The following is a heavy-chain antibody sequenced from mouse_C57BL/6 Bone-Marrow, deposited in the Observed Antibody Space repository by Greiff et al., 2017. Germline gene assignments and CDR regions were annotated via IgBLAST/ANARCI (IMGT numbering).Heavy chain of an antibody. CDR1: GYTFTDYE. D-gene: IGHD1-1*01. J-gene: IGHJ3*01. CDR3: TRRDYYGTPAWFAY. Sequence: QVQLQQSGAELVRPGASVTLSCKASGYTFTDYEMHWVKQTPVHGLEWIGAIDPETGGTAYNQKFKGKAILTADKSSSTAYMELRSLTSEDSAVCYCTRRDYYGTPAWFAYWGQGTLVTVSA. V-gene: IGHV1-15*01. CDR2: IDPETGGT.